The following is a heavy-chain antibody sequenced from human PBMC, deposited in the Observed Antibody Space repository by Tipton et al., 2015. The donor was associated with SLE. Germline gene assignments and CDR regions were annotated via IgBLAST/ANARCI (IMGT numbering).Heavy chain of an antibody. CDR2: LSYSGRT. V-gene: IGHV4-39*01. D-gene: IGHD3-3*01. Sequence: TLSLTCTVSGASITSSTYYWGWIRQPPGKGLEWFGSLSYSGRTTYNPPLSSRVTISGGTSKDQFSLKLRSVTAADTAVYYCARRMVLAGYDFWTGYSSRPDGYYMDVWGKGTSVTVSS. CDR1: GASITSSTYY. J-gene: IGHJ6*03. CDR3: ARRMVLAGYDFWTGYSSRPDGYYMDV.